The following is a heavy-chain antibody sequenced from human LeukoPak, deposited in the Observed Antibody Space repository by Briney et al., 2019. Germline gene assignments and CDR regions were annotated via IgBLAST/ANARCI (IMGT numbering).Heavy chain of an antibody. Sequence: PSGTLSLTCTVSGGSISSHYWSWIRQPPGKGLEWIGYIYYSGSTNYNPSLKSRVTISVDTSKNQFSLKLSSVTAADTAVYYCARAEMATIVNGYYFDYWGQGTLVTVSS. V-gene: IGHV4-59*11. CDR3: ARAEMATIVNGYYFDY. CDR2: IYYSGST. D-gene: IGHD5-24*01. CDR1: GGSISSHY. J-gene: IGHJ4*02.